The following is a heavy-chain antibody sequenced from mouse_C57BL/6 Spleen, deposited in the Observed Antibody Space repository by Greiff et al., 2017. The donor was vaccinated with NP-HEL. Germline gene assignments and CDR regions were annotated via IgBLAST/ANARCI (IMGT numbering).Heavy chain of an antibody. CDR2: IYPGDGDT. CDR1: GYAFSSYW. J-gene: IGHJ2*01. V-gene: IGHV1-80*01. CDR3: ARIYYGSSGYFDY. Sequence: QVQLKQSGAELVKPGASVKISCKASGYAFSSYWMNWVKQRPGKGLEWIGQIYPGDGDTNYNGKFKGKATLTADKSSSTAYMQLSSLTSEDSAVYFCARIYYGSSGYFDYWGQGTTLTVSS. D-gene: IGHD1-1*01.